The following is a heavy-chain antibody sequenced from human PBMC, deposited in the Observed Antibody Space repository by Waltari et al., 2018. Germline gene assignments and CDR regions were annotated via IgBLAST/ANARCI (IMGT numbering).Heavy chain of an antibody. CDR3: ARGYSGNYDS. J-gene: IGHJ5*01. CDR2: KYYRSKWYD. CDR1: GDSVSSDSAA. D-gene: IGHD1-26*01. Sequence: QVHLQQSGPGLVKPSQTLSLTCAISGDSVSSDSAAWNWIRQFPSRGLEWLGRKYYRSKWYDDYAVSVKSRITINSDTSKNEFSLQLNSVTPEDTAVYYCARGYSGNYDSWGQGTLVTVSS. V-gene: IGHV6-1*01.